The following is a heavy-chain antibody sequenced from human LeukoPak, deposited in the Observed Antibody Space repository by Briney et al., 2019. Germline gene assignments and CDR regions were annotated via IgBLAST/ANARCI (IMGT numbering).Heavy chain of an antibody. CDR1: GYTFIIYY. Sequence: ASVKVSRKASGYTFIIYYIHWVRQAPGQGLEWMGTVNPSGGSTNYAQKFQGRITMTRDTSTSTVYMELSSLKSEDTAVYYCARGKTMGDYWGQGTRVIVSS. J-gene: IGHJ4*02. D-gene: IGHD4/OR15-4a*01. CDR3: ARGKTMGDY. CDR2: VNPSGGST. V-gene: IGHV1-46*01.